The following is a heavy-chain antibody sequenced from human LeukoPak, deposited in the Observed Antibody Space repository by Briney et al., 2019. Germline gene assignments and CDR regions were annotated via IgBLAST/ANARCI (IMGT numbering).Heavy chain of an antibody. Sequence: GGSLRLSCAASGFNFNTYTMNWVRQAPGKGLEWVSSISSDSSYIYYADAVHGRFTVSRDNAKYSLYLQMNSLRAEDTAVYYCVRGSYGAYDYWGQGSLVAVSS. J-gene: IGHJ4*02. CDR3: VRGSYGAYDY. V-gene: IGHV3-21*01. D-gene: IGHD4-17*01. CDR2: ISSDSSYI. CDR1: GFNFNTYT.